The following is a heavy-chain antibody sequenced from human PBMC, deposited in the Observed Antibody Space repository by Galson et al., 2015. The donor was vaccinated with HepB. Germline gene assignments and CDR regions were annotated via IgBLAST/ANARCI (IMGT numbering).Heavy chain of an antibody. J-gene: IGHJ4*02. CDR3: AEVGRVIWFGDERYFDY. CDR2: ISGSGGST. Sequence: SLRLSCAASGFTFSSYAMSWVRQAPGKGLEWVSAISGSGGSTYYADSVKGRFTISRDNSKNTLYLQMNSLRAEDTAVYYCAEVGRVIWFGDERYFDYWGQGTLVTVSS. CDR1: GFTFSSYA. V-gene: IGHV3-23*01. D-gene: IGHD3-10*01.